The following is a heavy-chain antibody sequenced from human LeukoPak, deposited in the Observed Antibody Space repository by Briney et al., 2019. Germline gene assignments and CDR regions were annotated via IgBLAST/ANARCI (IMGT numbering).Heavy chain of an antibody. D-gene: IGHD4-17*01. CDR2: LSGSGQSP. J-gene: IGHJ3*02. Sequence: PGGSLTLSCAASGLSFHTYAMTWVRQAPGKGLEWVSSLSGSGQSPNYANSVLGRFSISRDNAQQRLFLQMNNLRVDDTGTYYCAKVIDYGALDACDIWGQGTVVTVSS. V-gene: IGHV3-23*01. CDR1: GLSFHTYA. CDR3: AKVIDYGALDACDI.